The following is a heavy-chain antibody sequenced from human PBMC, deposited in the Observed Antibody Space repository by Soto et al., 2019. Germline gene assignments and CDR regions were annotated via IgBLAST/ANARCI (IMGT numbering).Heavy chain of an antibody. CDR3: ARGFQDIVVVGGMDV. V-gene: IGHV4-59*01. CDR1: GGSISSYY. D-gene: IGHD2-2*01. Sequence: SETLSLTCTVSGGSISSYYWSWIRQPPGKGLEWIGYIYYSGSTNYNPSLKSRVTISVDTSKNQFSLKLSSVTAADTAVYYCARGFQDIVVVGGMDVWGQGTTVTVSS. J-gene: IGHJ6*02. CDR2: IYYSGST.